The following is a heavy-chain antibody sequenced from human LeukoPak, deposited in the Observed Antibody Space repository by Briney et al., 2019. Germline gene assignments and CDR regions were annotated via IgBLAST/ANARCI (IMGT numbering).Heavy chain of an antibody. Sequence: PGGSLRLSCAASGFTFSSYEMNWVRQAPGKGLEWVSYISSSGSTIYYADSVKGRFSASRDNSKNTLYLQMNSLRAEDTAVYYCAKEVGVGGYDYWGQGTLVTVSS. D-gene: IGHD3-10*01. CDR2: ISSSGSTI. CDR3: AKEVGVGGYDY. J-gene: IGHJ4*02. CDR1: GFTFSSYE. V-gene: IGHV3-48*03.